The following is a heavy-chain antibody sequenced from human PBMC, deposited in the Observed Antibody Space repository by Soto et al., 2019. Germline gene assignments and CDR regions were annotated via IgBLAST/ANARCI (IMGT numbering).Heavy chain of an antibody. D-gene: IGHD4-17*01. Sequence: EVQLVESGGGVVKPGGALRLSCAASGFTFGTYTMNWVRQAPGKGLEWLSSISSTSDDIYYAASVKGPFTNSRDNAKNSLYLQMNSLSAYYTAVYYCARDQGDYPGDSYFQHWGQGTLLTVSS. V-gene: IGHV3-21*01. CDR2: ISSTSDDI. J-gene: IGHJ1*01. CDR1: GFTFGTYT. CDR3: ARDQGDYPGDSYFQH.